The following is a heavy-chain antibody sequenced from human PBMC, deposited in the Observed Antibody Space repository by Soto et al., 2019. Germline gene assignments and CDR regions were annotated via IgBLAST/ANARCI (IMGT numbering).Heavy chain of an antibody. CDR1: GYTFTSYA. CDR3: ARVLEQETYYDFWSGPNNWFDP. D-gene: IGHD3-3*01. CDR2: INAGNGNT. V-gene: IGHV1-3*01. Sequence: GASVKLSCKASGYTFTSYAMHWVRQAPGQRLEWMGWINAGNGNTKYSQKFQGRVTITRDTSASTAYMELSSLRSGDTAVYYCARVLEQETYYDFWSGPNNWFDPWGQGTLVTVSS. J-gene: IGHJ5*02.